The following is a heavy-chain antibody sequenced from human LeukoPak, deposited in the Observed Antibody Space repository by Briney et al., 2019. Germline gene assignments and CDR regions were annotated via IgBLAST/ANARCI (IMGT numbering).Heavy chain of an antibody. CDR2: ISSSGSTI. Sequence: PGGSLRLSCAASGFTFSTYEMNWVRQAPGKGLEWVSHISSSGSTISYADSVKGRFTISRDNAKNSLHLQMNGLRTEDTAVYYCARDWNWDDWYFDLWGRGTLVTASS. J-gene: IGHJ2*01. D-gene: IGHD1-7*01. CDR1: GFTFSTYE. V-gene: IGHV3-48*03. CDR3: ARDWNWDDWYFDL.